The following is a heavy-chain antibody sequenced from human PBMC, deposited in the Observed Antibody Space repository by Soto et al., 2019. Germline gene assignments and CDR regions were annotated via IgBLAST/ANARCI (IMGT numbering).Heavy chain of an antibody. D-gene: IGHD3-3*01. J-gene: IGHJ4*02. Sequence: QVQLVQSGGEVKEPGASVKVSCKASGYTFSNYGMSWVRQAPGQGLEWMGWISAYNGYTKYAQKFQGRVTMTTDTSTSTGYMELRSLRSDDTAVYYCARERRLYQDLSLDYWGQGTPVTVSS. V-gene: IGHV1-18*01. CDR2: ISAYNGYT. CDR1: GYTFSNYG. CDR3: ARERRLYQDLSLDY.